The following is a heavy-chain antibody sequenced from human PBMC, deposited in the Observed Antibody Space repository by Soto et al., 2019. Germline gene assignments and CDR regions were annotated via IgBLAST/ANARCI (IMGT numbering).Heavy chain of an antibody. CDR1: GFTFTSSA. V-gene: IGHV1-58*01. Sequence: SVKVSCKASGFTFTSSAVQWVRQARGQRLEWIGWIVVGSGNTNYAQKFQERVTITRDMSTSTAYMELSSLRSEDTAVYYCAAGPRVAANYYYYGMDVWGQGTTVTVS. CDR2: IVVGSGNT. J-gene: IGHJ6*02. CDR3: AAGPRVAANYYYYGMDV. D-gene: IGHD2-15*01.